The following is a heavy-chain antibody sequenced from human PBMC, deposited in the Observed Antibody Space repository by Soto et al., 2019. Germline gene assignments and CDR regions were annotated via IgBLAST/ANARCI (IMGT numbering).Heavy chain of an antibody. CDR2: ISGSGGST. J-gene: IGHJ6*03. CDR1: GFTFSSYA. D-gene: IGHD2-2*02. V-gene: IGHV3-23*01. Sequence: GGSLRLSCAASGFTFSSYAMSWVRQAPGKGLEWVSAISGSGGSTYYADSVKGRFTISRDNSKNTLYLQMNSLRAEDTAVYYCAKGGCSSTSCYTGGYYYYSMDVWGKGTMVTVSS. CDR3: AKGGCSSTSCYTGGYYYYSMDV.